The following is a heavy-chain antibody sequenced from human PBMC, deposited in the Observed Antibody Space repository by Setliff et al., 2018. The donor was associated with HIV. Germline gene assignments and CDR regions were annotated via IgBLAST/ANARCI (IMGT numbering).Heavy chain of an antibody. J-gene: IGHJ3*02. D-gene: IGHD3-16*01. Sequence: PGGSLRLSCAASGFTFSNYAMSWVRQAPGEGLEWVSAILSTGERTFYADSVKGRFTISRDNSKNTLYLQMNSLRAEDTAVYYCAKPRYDYVWGSYAPGAFDIWGQGTMVTVSS. CDR1: GFTFSNYA. V-gene: IGHV3-23*01. CDR2: ILSTGERT. CDR3: AKPRYDYVWGSYAPGAFDI.